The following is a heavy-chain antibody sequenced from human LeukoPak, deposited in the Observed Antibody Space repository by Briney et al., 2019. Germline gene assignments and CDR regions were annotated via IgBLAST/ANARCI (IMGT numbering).Heavy chain of an antibody. D-gene: IGHD4-17*01. CDR2: ISSSSSYI. V-gene: IGHV3-21*04. CDR3: ARGYTNYGYVFDI. Sequence: GGSLRLSCAGSGFTFSSYSMNRVRQAPGKGLEWVSSISSSSSYIYYADSVKGRFTISRDNARNSLYLQMNNLRVEDTAVYYCARGYTNYGYVFDIWGQGTMVTVSS. J-gene: IGHJ3*02. CDR1: GFTFSSYS.